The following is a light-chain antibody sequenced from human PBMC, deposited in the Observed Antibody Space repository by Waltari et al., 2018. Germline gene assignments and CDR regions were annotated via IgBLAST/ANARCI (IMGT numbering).Light chain of an antibody. CDR2: DAS. CDR1: QSVRTF. CDR3: QQRSDWLT. V-gene: IGKV3-11*01. J-gene: IGKJ4*01. Sequence: EVVLTQSPAILSLSPGERATLSCRASQSVRTFVAWYQQKPGQAPRLLIYDASNRATGIPARFSGSGYGTDFTLTISSLEPEDFAVYYCQQRSDWLTFGGGTRVEIK.